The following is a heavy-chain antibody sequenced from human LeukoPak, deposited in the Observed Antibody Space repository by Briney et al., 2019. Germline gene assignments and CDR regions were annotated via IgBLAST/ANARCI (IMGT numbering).Heavy chain of an antibody. Sequence: SQTLSLTSANSGDSVSTTNVAWDWVRQSPSRGLEWLGRTYYRSKWYNDYAVSVKSRISINPDTSKNQFSLQLNSVTPDDTAVYYSAREGHAAARFDFWGQGTLVTVSS. J-gene: IGHJ4*02. CDR3: AREGHAAARFDF. CDR2: TYYRSKWYN. CDR1: GDSVSTTNVA. V-gene: IGHV6-1*01. D-gene: IGHD6-25*01.